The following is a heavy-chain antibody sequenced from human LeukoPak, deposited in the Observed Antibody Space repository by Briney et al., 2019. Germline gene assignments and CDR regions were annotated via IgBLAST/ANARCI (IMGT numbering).Heavy chain of an antibody. CDR1: GGSISSYY. Sequence: SETLSLTCTVSGGSISSYYWSWIRQPPGKGLEWIGYIYCSGSTNYSPSLKSRVTISVDTSKNQFSLKLSSVTAADTAVFYCARRTGTYYYDSSGYSPWRYYFDYWGQGTLVTVSS. CDR2: IYCSGST. D-gene: IGHD3-22*01. CDR3: ARRTGTYYYDSSGYSPWRYYFDY. J-gene: IGHJ4*02. V-gene: IGHV4-59*12.